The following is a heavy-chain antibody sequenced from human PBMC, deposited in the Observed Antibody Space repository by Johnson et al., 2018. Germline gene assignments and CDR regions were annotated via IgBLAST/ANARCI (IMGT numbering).Heavy chain of an antibody. V-gene: IGHV3-49*03. CDR3: TTGVWSHYYYYMDV. Sequence: VQLVESGGGLMEPGRSLRLSCTASGLRFGDYSMSWFRQAPGKGLEWVGLIRSKAYDGATEYAASVNDKFTISRDDSQNLAYLQMNSLIIEDTGVYYCTTGVWSHYYYYMDVWGKGTTVTVSS. CDR2: IRSKAYDGAT. D-gene: IGHD6-19*01. CDR1: GLRFGDYS. J-gene: IGHJ6*03.